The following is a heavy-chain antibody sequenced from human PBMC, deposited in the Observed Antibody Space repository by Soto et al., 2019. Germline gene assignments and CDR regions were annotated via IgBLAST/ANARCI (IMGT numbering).Heavy chain of an antibody. CDR2: IYYSGST. D-gene: IGHD3-10*01. J-gene: IGHJ5*01. Sequence: SSETLSLTCTVSGGSISSYYWSWIRQPPGKGLEWIGYIYYSGSTNYNPSLKSRVTISVDTSKNQFSLKLSSVTAADTAVYYCARIMVRGVLRWFASWGQGTLVTVPS. V-gene: IGHV4-59*01. CDR1: GGSISSYY. CDR3: ARIMVRGVLRWFAS.